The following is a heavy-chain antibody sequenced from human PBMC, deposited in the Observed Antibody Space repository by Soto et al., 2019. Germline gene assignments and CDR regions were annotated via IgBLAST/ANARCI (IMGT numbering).Heavy chain of an antibody. D-gene: IGHD6-13*01. CDR2: IIPFFHAP. V-gene: IGHV1-69*06. J-gene: IGHJ6*02. CDR3: ARLGQQLVPPYYYYGMDV. Sequence: SVKVSCKASGGTFSRNAISWVRQAPGQGLEWMGGIIPFFHAPNYAQKFQGRVTISADKSISTAYLQWSSLKASDTAMYYCARLGQQLVPPYYYYGMDVWGQGTTVTVSS. CDR1: GGTFSRNA.